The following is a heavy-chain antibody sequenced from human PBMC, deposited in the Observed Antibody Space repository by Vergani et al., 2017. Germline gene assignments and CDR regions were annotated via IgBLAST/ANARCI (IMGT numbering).Heavy chain of an antibody. CDR3: AKDQAGQKYYDYVWGSYRFALTSPSDY. J-gene: IGHJ4*02. CDR2: IIPIFGTA. CDR1: GGTFSSYA. Sequence: QVQLVQSGAEVKKPGSSVKVSCKASGGTFSSYAISWVRQAPGQGLEWMGGIIPIFGTANYAQKFQGRVTITADESTSTAYMELNSLRAEDTAVYYCAKDQAGQKYYDYVWGSYRFALTSPSDYWGQGTLVTVSS. V-gene: IGHV1-69*01. D-gene: IGHD3-16*02.